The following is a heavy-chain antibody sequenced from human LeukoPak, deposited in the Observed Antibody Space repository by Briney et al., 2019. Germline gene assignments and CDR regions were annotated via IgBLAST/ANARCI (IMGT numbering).Heavy chain of an antibody. CDR2: FDPEDGET. CDR3: ATEGLDYCSGGSCSREWALLRY. Sequence: ASVKVSCKVSGYTLTELSMHWVRQAPGKGLEWMGGFDPEDGETIYAQKFQGRVTMTEDTSTDTAYMELSSLRSEDTAVYYCATEGLDYCSGGSCSREWALLRYWGQGTLVTVSS. D-gene: IGHD2-15*01. J-gene: IGHJ4*02. CDR1: GYTLTELS. V-gene: IGHV1-24*01.